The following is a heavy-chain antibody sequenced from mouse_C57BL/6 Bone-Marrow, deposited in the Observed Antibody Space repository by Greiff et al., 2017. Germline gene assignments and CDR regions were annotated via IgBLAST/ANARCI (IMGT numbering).Heavy chain of an antibody. CDR3: ARGVRYPDWYFDV. CDR2: IYPGSGST. CDR1: GYTFTSYW. J-gene: IGHJ1*03. D-gene: IGHD1-1*01. V-gene: IGHV1-55*01. Sequence: QVQLQQPGAELVKPGASVKMSCKASGYTFTSYWITWVKQRPGQGLEWIGDIYPGSGSTNYNEKFKSKATLNVDTSSSTAYMQLSSLTSEDSAVYYCARGVRYPDWYFDVWGTGTTVTVSS.